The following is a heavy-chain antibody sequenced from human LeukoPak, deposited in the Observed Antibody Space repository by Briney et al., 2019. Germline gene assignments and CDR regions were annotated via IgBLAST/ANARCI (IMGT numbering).Heavy chain of an antibody. V-gene: IGHV4-59*01. Sequence: SETLSLTCTVSGGSISSYYWSWIRQPPGKGLEWIGYIYYSGSTNYNPSLKSRATISVDTSKNQFSLKLSSVTAADTAVYYCASHLEDYDILTGYYHDAFDIWGQGTMVTVSS. CDR3: ASHLEDYDILTGYYHDAFDI. D-gene: IGHD3-9*01. CDR1: GGSISSYY. CDR2: IYYSGST. J-gene: IGHJ3*02.